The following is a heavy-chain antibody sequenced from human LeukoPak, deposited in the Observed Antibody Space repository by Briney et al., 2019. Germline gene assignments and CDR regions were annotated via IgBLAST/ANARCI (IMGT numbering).Heavy chain of an antibody. V-gene: IGHV3-21*01. CDR1: GFTFSSYN. Sequence: GGSLRLSCAASGFTFSSYNMNWVRQAPGKGLEWVSSIIISSSYIYYADSVKGRFTISRDNAKNSLYLQMNSLRAEDTAVYYCARVERDYGDHFDYWGQGTLVTVSS. CDR3: ARVERDYGDHFDY. D-gene: IGHD4-17*01. J-gene: IGHJ4*02. CDR2: IIISSSYI.